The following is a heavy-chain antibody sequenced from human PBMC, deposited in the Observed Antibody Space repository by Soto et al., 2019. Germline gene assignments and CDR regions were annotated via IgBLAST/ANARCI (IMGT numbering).Heavy chain of an antibody. CDR2: LYYSGTTYYT. Sequence: SETLSLTCTVSGGSISSSSYYWGWIRQPPGKGLEWIGSLYYSGTTYYTYYNPSLKSRVTIFEDTSKNQFSLKLTSVTASDTAIYYCARVRVSAFYDNWFDPWGQGTLVTVSS. CDR3: ARVRVSAFYDNWFDP. D-gene: IGHD3-10*01. J-gene: IGHJ5*02. V-gene: IGHV4-39*01. CDR1: GGSISSSSYY.